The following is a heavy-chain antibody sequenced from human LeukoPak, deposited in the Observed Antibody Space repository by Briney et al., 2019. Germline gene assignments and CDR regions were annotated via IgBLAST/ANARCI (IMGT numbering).Heavy chain of an antibody. Sequence: ASAKVSCKASGGTFSSYTISWVRQAPGQGLEWMGRIIPILGIANYAQKFQGRVTITADKSTSTAYMELSSLRSEDTAVYYCARDRARPAAYNPSRWWFDPWGQGTLVTVSS. D-gene: IGHD1-1*01. V-gene: IGHV1-69*04. J-gene: IGHJ5*02. CDR2: IIPILGIA. CDR3: ARDRARPAAYNPSRWWFDP. CDR1: GGTFSSYT.